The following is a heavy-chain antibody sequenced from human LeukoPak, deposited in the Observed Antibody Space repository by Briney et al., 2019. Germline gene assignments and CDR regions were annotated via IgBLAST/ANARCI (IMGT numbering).Heavy chain of an antibody. CDR3: ARARGFGYCYGYYFDY. D-gene: IGHD5-18*01. CDR1: GGSFSGYY. J-gene: IGHJ4*02. V-gene: IGHV4-34*01. CDR2: ISHSGST. Sequence: SETLSLTCAVYGGSFSGYYWSSMRQPPGKGLEWIGEISHSGSTNYNPSLKSRVTISVDTSKNQFSLKLTSVTAADTAVYYCARARGFGYCYGYYFDYWGQGTLVTVSS.